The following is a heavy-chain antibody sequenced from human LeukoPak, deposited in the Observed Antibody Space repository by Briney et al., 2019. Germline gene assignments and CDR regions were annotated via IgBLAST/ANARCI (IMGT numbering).Heavy chain of an antibody. D-gene: IGHD3-10*01. Sequence: GESLKISCKGSGYSFTSYWIGWVRQMPGKGLEWMGIIYPGDSDTRYSPSFQGQVTISADKSISTAYLQWSSLKASDTAMYYCARLLLWFGELSPFDYCGQGTLVTVSS. J-gene: IGHJ4*02. CDR1: GYSFTSYW. CDR2: IYPGDSDT. CDR3: ARLLLWFGELSPFDY. V-gene: IGHV5-51*01.